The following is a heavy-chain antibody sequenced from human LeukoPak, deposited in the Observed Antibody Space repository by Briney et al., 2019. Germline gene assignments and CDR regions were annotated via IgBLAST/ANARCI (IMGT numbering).Heavy chain of an antibody. V-gene: IGHV1-46*01. J-gene: IGHJ4*02. Sequence: ASVKVSCKASGNAFTRHYMHWVRQAPGQGLEWMGLINPSGSSTIYAQKFQGRVTMTRDMSTSTDYMELSSLRSEDTAVYYCARASYDTSGEYDYWGQGTLVTVSP. CDR1: GNAFTRHY. CDR2: INPSGSST. D-gene: IGHD3-22*01. CDR3: ARASYDTSGEYDY.